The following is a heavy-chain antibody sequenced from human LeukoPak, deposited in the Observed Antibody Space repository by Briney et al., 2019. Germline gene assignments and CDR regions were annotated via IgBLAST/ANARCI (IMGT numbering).Heavy chain of an antibody. V-gene: IGHV4-39*01. CDR3: ARPVAPFYDSSGYYPPSWFDP. CDR1: GGSISSSSYY. D-gene: IGHD3-22*01. Sequence: SETLSLTCTVSGGSISSSSYYWGWIRQPPGKGLEWIGSIYYSESTYYNPSLKSRVTISVDTSKNQFSLKLSSVTAADTAVYYCARPVAPFYDSSGYYPPSWFDPWGQGTLVTVSS. J-gene: IGHJ5*02. CDR2: IYYSEST.